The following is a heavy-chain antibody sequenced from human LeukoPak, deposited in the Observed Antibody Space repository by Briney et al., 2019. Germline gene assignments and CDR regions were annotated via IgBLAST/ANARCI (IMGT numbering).Heavy chain of an antibody. CDR1: GFTFSSYA. CDR3: ARGQSGIAVAGTFVDY. V-gene: IGHV3-30-3*01. D-gene: IGHD6-19*01. Sequence: GGSLRLSCAASGFTFSSYAMHWVRQAPGKGLEWVAVISYDGSNKYYADSVKGRFTISRDNSKNTLYQQMNSLRVEDTAVYYCARGQSGIAVAGTFVDYWGQGTLVTVSS. CDR2: ISYDGSNK. J-gene: IGHJ4*02.